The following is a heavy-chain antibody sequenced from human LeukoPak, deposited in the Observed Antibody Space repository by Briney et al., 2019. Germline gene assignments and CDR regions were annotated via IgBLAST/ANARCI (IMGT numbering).Heavy chain of an antibody. CDR3: ARVTPDTYGDYDFDY. J-gene: IGHJ4*02. Sequence: ASVKVSCKASGYTFTGYYMHWVRQAPGQGLEWMGIINPSGGSTSYAQKFQGRVTMTRDMSTSTVYMELSSLRSEDTAVYYCARVTPDTYGDYDFDYWGQGTLVTVSS. V-gene: IGHV1-46*01. D-gene: IGHD4-17*01. CDR1: GYTFTGYY. CDR2: INPSGGST.